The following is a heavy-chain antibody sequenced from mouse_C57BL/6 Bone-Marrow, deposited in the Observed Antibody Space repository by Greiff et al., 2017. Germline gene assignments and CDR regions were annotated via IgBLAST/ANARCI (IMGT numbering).Heavy chain of an antibody. D-gene: IGHD2-2*01. J-gene: IGHJ3*01. CDR1: GFTFSDYG. CDR2: ISSGSSTI. CDR3: ARGWLPAWFAY. Sequence: DVKLVESGGGLVKPGGSLKLSCAASGFTFSDYGMHWVRQAPEKGLEWVAYISSGSSTIYYADTVKGRFTISRYNAKNTLFLQMTSLRSEDTAMYYCARGWLPAWFAYWGQGTLVTVSA. V-gene: IGHV5-17*01.